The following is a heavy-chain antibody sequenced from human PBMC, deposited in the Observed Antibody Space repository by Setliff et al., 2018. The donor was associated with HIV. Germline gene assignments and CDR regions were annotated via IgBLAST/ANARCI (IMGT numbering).Heavy chain of an antibody. CDR1: GGSISNNY. CDR2: IHYSGNT. Sequence: PSETLSLTCNVSGGSISNNYWSWIRQPPGKGLEWIGYIHYSGNTKYNPSLKSRVTISVDTSKNQFSLKLSSVTAADTAVYFCARDFLRSGYFDSWGQGKLVTVSS. J-gene: IGHJ4*02. D-gene: IGHD4-17*01. CDR3: ARDFLRSGYFDS. V-gene: IGHV4-59*01.